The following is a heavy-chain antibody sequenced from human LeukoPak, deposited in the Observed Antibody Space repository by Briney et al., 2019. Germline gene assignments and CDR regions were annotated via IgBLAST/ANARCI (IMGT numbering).Heavy chain of an antibody. CDR3: AKDRIVVVPAAINWFDP. CDR2: ISGSGGST. J-gene: IGHJ5*02. D-gene: IGHD2-2*01. CDR1: GFTFSSYA. Sequence: PGRSLRLSCAASGFTFSSYAMSWVRQAPGKGLEWVSAISGSGGSTYYADSVKGRFTISRDNSKNTLYLQMNSLRAEDTAVYYCAKDRIVVVPAAINWFDPWGQGTLVTVSS. V-gene: IGHV3-23*01.